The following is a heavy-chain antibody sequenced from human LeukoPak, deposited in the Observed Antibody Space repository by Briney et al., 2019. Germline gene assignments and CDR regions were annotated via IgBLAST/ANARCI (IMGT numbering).Heavy chain of an antibody. CDR3: ASGYDFSSGANR. CDR2: IYSGGST. V-gene: IGHV3-66*02. CDR1: GGSFSGYY. D-gene: IGHD3-3*01. J-gene: IGHJ4*02. Sequence: PSETLSLTCAVYGGSFSGYYWSWVRQAPGKGLEWVSVIYSGGSTYYADSVKGRFTISRDNSKNTLYLQMNSLRTEDTAVYYCASGYDFSSGANRGGQGTLVTVSS.